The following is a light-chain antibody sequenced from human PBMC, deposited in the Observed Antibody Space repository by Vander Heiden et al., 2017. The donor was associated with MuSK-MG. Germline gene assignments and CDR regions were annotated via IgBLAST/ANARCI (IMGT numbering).Light chain of an antibody. CDR2: GNI. Sequence: QSVLTQPPSVSGAPGQRVTISCTGSRFNMGANYHVHWYQHLPGTAPKLLIYGNIHRPSGVPDRFSASKSGTSASLAIIGLQAEDEADYYCQSSDGSLNAVLFGGGTKLTVL. J-gene: IGLJ2*01. V-gene: IGLV1-40*01. CDR1: RFNMGANYH. CDR3: QSSDGSLNAVL.